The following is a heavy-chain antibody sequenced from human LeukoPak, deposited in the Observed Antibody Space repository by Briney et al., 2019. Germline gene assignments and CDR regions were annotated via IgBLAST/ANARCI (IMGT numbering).Heavy chain of an antibody. CDR1: GGSISSYY. CDR2: IYTSESP. D-gene: IGHD6-13*01. J-gene: IGHJ2*01. V-gene: IGHV4-4*07. CDR3: ARVSSSWYQDWYFDL. Sequence: SETLSLTCTVSGGSISSYYWSWIRQPAGKGLEWIGRIYTSESPTYNPSLKSRVTMSLNTSKNQFSLKLSSVTAADTAVYYCARVSSSWYQDWYFDLWGRGTLVTVSS.